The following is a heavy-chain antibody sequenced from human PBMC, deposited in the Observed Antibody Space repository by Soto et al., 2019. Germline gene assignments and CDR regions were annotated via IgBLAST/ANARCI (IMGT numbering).Heavy chain of an antibody. CDR3: ARLLTEGATFREDAFDL. J-gene: IGHJ3*01. CDR2: ISTFNGKT. CDR1: RYTFTSHG. Sequence: QIQLVQSGGDVKTPGASGKVSCTTSRYTFTSHGIAWVRQAPGHGLAWMGWISTFNGKTDYAQKFQGRVTMTADTITSTVHMELRSRRSDDTAVYYCARLLTEGATFREDAFDLWGPGTKVTVSS. V-gene: IGHV1-18*01. D-gene: IGHD3-9*01.